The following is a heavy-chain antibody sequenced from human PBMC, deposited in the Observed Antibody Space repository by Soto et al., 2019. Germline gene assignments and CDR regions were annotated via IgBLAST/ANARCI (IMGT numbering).Heavy chain of an antibody. D-gene: IGHD2-15*01. V-gene: IGHV4-31*03. Sequence: QVQLQESGPGLVKPSQTLSLTCTVSGGSISSGGYYWSWIRQHPGKGLEWIGYIYYSGSTYYNPSLKSRVTSSVDTSKNQCSLKLSSVTAADTAVYYCERVLLVAATHDYWGQGTLVTVSS. J-gene: IGHJ4*02. CDR2: IYYSGST. CDR3: ERVLLVAATHDY. CDR1: GGSISSGGYY.